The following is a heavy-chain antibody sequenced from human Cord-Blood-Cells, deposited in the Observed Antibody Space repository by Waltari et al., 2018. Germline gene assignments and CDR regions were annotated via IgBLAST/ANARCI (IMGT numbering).Heavy chain of an antibody. J-gene: IGHJ3*02. Sequence: QVTLKESGPVLVKPTETLTLTCTVSGFSLSNARLGVSWIRQPPGKALEWLAHIFSKDEKSYSTSLKSRLTIAKDTSKSQVVLTMTNMDPVDTATYYCARIRVGSYYAFDIWGQGTMVTVSS. V-gene: IGHV2-26*01. CDR3: ARIRVGSYYAFDI. D-gene: IGHD1-26*01. CDR2: IFSKDEK. CDR1: GFSLSNARLG.